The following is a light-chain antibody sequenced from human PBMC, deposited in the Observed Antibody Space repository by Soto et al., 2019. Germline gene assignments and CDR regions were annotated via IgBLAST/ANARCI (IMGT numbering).Light chain of an antibody. Sequence: DIQMTQSPSTLSASVGDRVTITCRASQSIRNWLAWYQQRPGKAPNLLIYKASSLESGVPSRFSGSGSGTDFTLTISSLQPEDFATYYCQQANSFPITFGQGTRLEIK. J-gene: IGKJ5*01. CDR1: QSIRNW. CDR2: KAS. V-gene: IGKV1-5*03. CDR3: QQANSFPIT.